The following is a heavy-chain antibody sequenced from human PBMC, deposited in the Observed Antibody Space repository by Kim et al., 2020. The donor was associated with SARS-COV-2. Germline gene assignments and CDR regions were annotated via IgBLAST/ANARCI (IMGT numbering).Heavy chain of an antibody. CDR3: ASGITMVRGVALPFDY. D-gene: IGHD3-10*01. Sequence: SETLSLTCTVSGGSISSSCYYWGWIRQPQGKGLEWIGSIYDSGSTYYNPSLKSRVTISVDTSKNQFSLKLSSVTAADTAVYYCASGITMVRGVALPFDYWGQGTLVTVSS. J-gene: IGHJ4*02. CDR2: IYDSGST. CDR1: GGSISSSCYY. V-gene: IGHV4-39*07.